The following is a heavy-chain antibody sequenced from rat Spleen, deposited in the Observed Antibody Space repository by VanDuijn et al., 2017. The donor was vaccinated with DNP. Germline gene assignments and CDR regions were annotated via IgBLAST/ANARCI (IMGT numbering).Heavy chain of an antibody. J-gene: IGHJ2*01. CDR3: ARIYVYYGLPDY. Sequence: QVQLKESGPGLVQPSETLSLTCIVSGFSLTSYSVSWVRQPSGKGPEWMGRMWYVGHTSYNSAVKSRLSINRDTSKNQVFLKMDSLQTEDTAMYFCARIYVYYGLPDYWGQGVMVTVSS. V-gene: IGHV2-34*01. CDR2: MWYVGHT. D-gene: IGHD1-6*01. CDR1: GFSLTSYS.